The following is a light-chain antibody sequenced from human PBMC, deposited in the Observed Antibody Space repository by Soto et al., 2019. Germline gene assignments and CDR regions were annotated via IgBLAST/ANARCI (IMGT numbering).Light chain of an antibody. J-gene: IGKJ1*01. CDR3: QNWHDYSWT. CDR2: KTS. Sequence: DIHMTQSPSTLSASVGDRVTITCRASQSISIWLAWYQQKPGKAPNLLIYKTSSLETGVPSRFSGSGSGTEFTITISSLQPDDFDTYYCQNWHDYSWTFGQGTKVEVK. V-gene: IGKV1-5*03. CDR1: QSISIW.